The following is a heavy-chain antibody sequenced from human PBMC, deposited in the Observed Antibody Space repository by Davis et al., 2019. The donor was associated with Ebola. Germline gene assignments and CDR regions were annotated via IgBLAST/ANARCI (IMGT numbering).Heavy chain of an antibody. CDR2: LGTSADT. CDR3: AKVLYSSRPGVTDV. D-gene: IGHD3-22*01. J-gene: IGHJ6*04. Sequence: GESLKISCAASGFIFRSYVMSWVRQAPGKGLEWVSTLGTSADTYYADSVKGRFTISRDNSKNTLYLQMNGLRVDDTAIYYCAKVLYSSRPGVTDVWGKGTTVTVSS. V-gene: IGHV3-23*01. CDR1: GFIFRSYV.